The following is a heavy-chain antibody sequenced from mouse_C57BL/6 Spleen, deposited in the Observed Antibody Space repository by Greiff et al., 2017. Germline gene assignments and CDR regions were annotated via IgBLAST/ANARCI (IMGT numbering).Heavy chain of an antibody. V-gene: IGHV1-81*01. CDR3: ARLGDYYGSSWYFDV. CDR2: IYPRSGNT. Sequence: QVQLQQSGAELVKPGASVKLSCKASGYTFTSYWMHWVKQRTGQGLEWIGEIYPRSGNTYYNEKFKGKATLTADKSSSTAYMELRSLTSEDSAVYFCARLGDYYGSSWYFDVWGTGTTVTVSS. J-gene: IGHJ1*03. D-gene: IGHD1-1*01. CDR1: GYTFTSYW.